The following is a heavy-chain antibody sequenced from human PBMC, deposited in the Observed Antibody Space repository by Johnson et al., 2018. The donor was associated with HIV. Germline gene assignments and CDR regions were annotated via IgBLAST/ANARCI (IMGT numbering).Heavy chain of an antibody. D-gene: IGHD6-13*01. Sequence: VQLVESGGGLVKPGGSLRLSCAASGFTFSDYYMSWIRQAPGKGLEWVSAINHSGDGTYSADSVKGRFTVSRDNSKNMLYLQMNSLRAEDTAVYYCAKEEGLAAAGTGEAFDIWGQGTMVTVSS. CDR3: AKEEGLAAAGTGEAFDI. V-gene: IGHV3-23*04. CDR1: GFTFSDYY. J-gene: IGHJ3*02. CDR2: INHSGDGT.